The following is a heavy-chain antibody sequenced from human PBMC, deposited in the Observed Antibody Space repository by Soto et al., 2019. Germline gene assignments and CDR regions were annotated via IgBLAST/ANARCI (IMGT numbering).Heavy chain of an antibody. CDR2: IIPMFGTA. CDR3: ASGIQLWLRRINNGYSG. Sequence: QVQLVQSGAEVKKPESSVKVSCKAPGGTFSTYAISWVRQAPGQGLEWMGGIIPMFGTANYAQRFQDRVTLTADDSTKTVYMELSSLRSEDTALYFCASGIQLWLRRINNGYSGWGQGTLVTVSS. D-gene: IGHD5-18*01. J-gene: IGHJ4*02. V-gene: IGHV1-69*12. CDR1: GGTFSTYA.